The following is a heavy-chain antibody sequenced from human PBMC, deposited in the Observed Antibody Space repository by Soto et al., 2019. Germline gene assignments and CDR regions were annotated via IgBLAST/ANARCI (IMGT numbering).Heavy chain of an antibody. Sequence: EVQLLESGGGLVQPGGSLRLSCAASGFTFSSYAMRWVRQAPGKGLEWVSATMGSGGSTYYADSVKGRFTISRDNSKNTPYLQMNRLRAEDTDVYYCAKDLVGACSSTSSRNAFDIWGQGTTVNGFS. V-gene: IGHV3-23*01. CDR3: AKDLVGACSSTSSRNAFDI. CDR1: GFTFSSYA. CDR2: TMGSGGST. D-gene: IGHD2-2*01. J-gene: IGHJ3*02.